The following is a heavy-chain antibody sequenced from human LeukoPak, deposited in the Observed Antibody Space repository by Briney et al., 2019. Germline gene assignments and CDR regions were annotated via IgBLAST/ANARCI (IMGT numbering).Heavy chain of an antibody. V-gene: IGHV4-39*01. CDR2: IYYSGST. J-gene: IGHJ4*02. CDR3: ARPCSGGSCYRGLEYFDY. D-gene: IGHD2-15*01. CDR1: GGSISSTSYY. Sequence: PSETLSLTCTVSGGSISSTSYYWGWIRQPPGKGLEWIGSIYYSGSTYYNPSLKSRVTISVDTSKNQFSLKLGSVTAADTAVYYCARPCSGGSCYRGLEYFDYWGQGTLVTVSS.